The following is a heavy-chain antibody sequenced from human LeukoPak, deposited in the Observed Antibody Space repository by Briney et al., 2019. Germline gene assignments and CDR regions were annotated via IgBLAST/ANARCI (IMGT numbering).Heavy chain of an antibody. J-gene: IGHJ4*02. CDR1: GGSISSYY. Sequence: SETLSLTCTVSGGSISSYYWSWIRQPPGKGLEWIGYIYYSGSTNYNPPLKSRVTISVDTSKNQFSLKLSSVTATDTAVYYCARAHALAVYDYWGQGTLVTVSS. CDR2: IYYSGST. CDR3: ARAHALAVYDY. D-gene: IGHD6-19*01. V-gene: IGHV4-59*01.